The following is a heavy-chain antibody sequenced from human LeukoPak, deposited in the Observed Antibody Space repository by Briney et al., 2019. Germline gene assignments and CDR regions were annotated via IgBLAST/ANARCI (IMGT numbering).Heavy chain of an antibody. Sequence: GGSXRLXCAASGFTFSSYAMHWVRQAPGKGLEYVSAISSNGGSTYYANSVKGRFTISRDNSKNTLYLQMGSLRAEDMAVYYCARAKHYDSSGGDYWGQGTLVTVSS. CDR1: GFTFSSYA. CDR2: ISSNGGST. CDR3: ARAKHYDSSGGDY. J-gene: IGHJ4*02. V-gene: IGHV3-64*01. D-gene: IGHD3-22*01.